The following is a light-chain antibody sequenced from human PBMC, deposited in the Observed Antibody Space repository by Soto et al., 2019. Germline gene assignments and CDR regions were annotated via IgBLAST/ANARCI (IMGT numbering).Light chain of an antibody. Sequence: EIVLTQSPGTLSLSPGERATLSCRASQSVSSSYLAWYQQKPGQAPRLLIYGASSRATGIPDRFSGSGSGTDFTLTISRLEPEDLAVYYCQQYGSSSMYTFGQGTNLEIK. CDR3: QQYGSSSMYT. V-gene: IGKV3-20*01. CDR2: GAS. J-gene: IGKJ2*01. CDR1: QSVSSSY.